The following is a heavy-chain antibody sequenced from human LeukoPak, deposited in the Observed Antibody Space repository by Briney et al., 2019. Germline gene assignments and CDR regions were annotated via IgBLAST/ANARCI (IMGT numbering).Heavy chain of an antibody. CDR3: ARDPLGSSSWSDVFDV. D-gene: IGHD6-13*01. CDR1: GFTFSSYG. CDR2: MRYDENNK. Sequence: PGGSLRLSCAASGFTFSSYGMHWVRQAPGKGLECVAFMRYDENNKYYADSVKGRFTISRDNSKNTLYLQMNSLRAEDTAIYYCARDPLGSSSWSDVFDVWGQGTMVTVSS. J-gene: IGHJ3*01. V-gene: IGHV3-30*02.